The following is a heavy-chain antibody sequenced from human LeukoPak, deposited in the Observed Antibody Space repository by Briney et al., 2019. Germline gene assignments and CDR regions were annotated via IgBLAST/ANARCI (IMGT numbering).Heavy chain of an antibody. CDR2: IYYSGST. Sequence: PSETLSHTCTVSGGSISSSSYYWGWIRQPPGKGLEWIGSIYYSGSTYYNPSLKSRVTISVDTSKNQFSLKLSSVTAADTAVYYCARRSSSWFQVDYWGQGTLVTVSS. CDR1: GGSISSSSYY. J-gene: IGHJ4*02. CDR3: ARRSSSWFQVDY. D-gene: IGHD6-13*01. V-gene: IGHV4-39*01.